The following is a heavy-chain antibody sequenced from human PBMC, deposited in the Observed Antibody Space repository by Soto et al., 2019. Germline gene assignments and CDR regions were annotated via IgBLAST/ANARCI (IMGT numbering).Heavy chain of an antibody. J-gene: IGHJ4*02. Sequence: SETLSLTCAVYGGSFSGYYWSWIRQPPGKGLEWIGEINHSGSTNYNPSLKSRVTISVDTSKNQFSLRLSSVTAADTAVYYCGRNLLGWGSYRGQGTLVTVSS. V-gene: IGHV4-34*01. CDR1: GGSFSGYY. D-gene: IGHD3-16*02. CDR3: GRNLLGWGSY. CDR2: INHSGST.